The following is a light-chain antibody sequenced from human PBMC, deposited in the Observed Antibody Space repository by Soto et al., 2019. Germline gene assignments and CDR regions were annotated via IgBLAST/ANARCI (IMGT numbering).Light chain of an antibody. Sequence: VITQSPATLSVSPGDRATLSCRARQSFGSDLDCYQQKPGQAPQPLIYGASTRATGIGARVSGSGSGTDFNIAISVLQSEDVAVYYCQYYNDGPPPYTFGQGTKVEIK. CDR2: GAS. J-gene: IGKJ2*01. V-gene: IGKV3-15*01. CDR3: QYYNDGPPPYT. CDR1: QSFGSD.